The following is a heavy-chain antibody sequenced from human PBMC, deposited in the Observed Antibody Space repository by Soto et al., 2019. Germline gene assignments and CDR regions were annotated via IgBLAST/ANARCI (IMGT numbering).Heavy chain of an antibody. D-gene: IGHD3-3*01. J-gene: IGHJ6*02. V-gene: IGHV3-21*02. CDR3: ARGIEWLVGGMDV. Sequence: EVQLVESGGGLVKPGGSLRLSCAASGFTFTSHTINWVRQAPGKGLEWVSSVSSSSTYIYYADSVKGRFTISRDNAKNSVYLEMSSLSAEDTAAYYCARGIEWLVGGMDVWGQGTTVTVSS. CDR1: GFTFTSHT. CDR2: VSSSSTYI.